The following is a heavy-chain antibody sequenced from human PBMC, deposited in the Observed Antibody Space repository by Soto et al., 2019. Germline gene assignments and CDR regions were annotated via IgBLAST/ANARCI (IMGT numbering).Heavy chain of an antibody. CDR1: GGSITSNNW. V-gene: IGHV4-4*02. CDR3: ARAARGYGYFDY. CDR2: IYHSGSI. D-gene: IGHD5-18*01. J-gene: IGHJ4*02. Sequence: QVQLQESGPGLVKPSGTLSLTCAVSGGSITSNNWWSWVRQPPGKGLEWIGEIYHSGSINYNPSLNSRVTISVDKSKNHFSLNLISVTAADTAVYYCARAARGYGYFDYWGQGTLVTVSS.